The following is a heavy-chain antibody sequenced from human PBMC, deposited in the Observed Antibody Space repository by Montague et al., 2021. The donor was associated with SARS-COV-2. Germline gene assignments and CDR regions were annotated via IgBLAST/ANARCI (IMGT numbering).Heavy chain of an antibody. Sequence: SETLSLTCAVYGESFSGHYWTWIRQPPGKGLEWIGEIYHTGSTNYNPSLKSRVTISVDTSKNQFSLKLRSVTAADTAVYYCARGRIELSRIEVVMTGASYYMDVWGKGTTVTVPS. CDR3: ARGRIELSRIEVVMTGASYYMDV. D-gene: IGHD3-16*01. CDR1: GESFSGHY. V-gene: IGHV4-34*01. J-gene: IGHJ6*03. CDR2: IYHTGST.